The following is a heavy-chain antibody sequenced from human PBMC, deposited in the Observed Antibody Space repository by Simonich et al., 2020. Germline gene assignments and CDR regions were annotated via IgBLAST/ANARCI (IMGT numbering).Heavy chain of an antibody. J-gene: IGHJ5*02. D-gene: IGHD2-8*01. V-gene: IGHV1-8*03. CDR2: LNPNSGNP. CDR3: ARSRYCTNGVCYNWFDP. CDR1: GYTFTSYA. Sequence: QVQLVQSGAEVQKPGASVKVSCKASGYTFTSYAINWVRQATGQGLEWMEWLNPNSGNPGYAQKFQGRVTITRNPSISTAYMELSSLRSEDTAVYYCARSRYCTNGVCYNWFDPWGQGTLVTVSS.